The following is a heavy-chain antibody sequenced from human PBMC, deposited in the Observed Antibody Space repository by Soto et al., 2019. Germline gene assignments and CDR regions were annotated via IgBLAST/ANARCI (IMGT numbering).Heavy chain of an antibody. CDR2: IKQDGSEK. D-gene: IGHD3-16*02. CDR1: GFTFSSYW. J-gene: IGHJ4*02. V-gene: IGHV3-7*01. CDR3: ARDGNYDYIWGSYRRRNLHFDY. Sequence: EVQLVESGGGLVQPGGSLRLSCAASGFTFSSYWMSWVRQAPGKGLEWVANIKQDGSEKYYVDSVKGRFTISRDNAKNSLYLQMNSLRAEDTAVYYCARDGNYDYIWGSYRRRNLHFDYWGQGTLVTVSS.